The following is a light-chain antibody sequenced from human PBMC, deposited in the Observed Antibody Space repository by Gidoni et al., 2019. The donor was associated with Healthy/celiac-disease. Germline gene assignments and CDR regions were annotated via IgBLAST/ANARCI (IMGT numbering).Light chain of an antibody. J-gene: IGKJ1*01. CDR3: QQYGSSPLT. CDR2: GAS. Sequence: EIVLTQSPGTRSLSQGARATLSCRASQSVSSSYLAWYQQKPGQAPRLLIYGASSRATGIPDRFSGSGSGTDFTLTISRLEPEDFAVYYCQQYGSSPLTFGQGTKVEIK. V-gene: IGKV3-20*01. CDR1: QSVSSSY.